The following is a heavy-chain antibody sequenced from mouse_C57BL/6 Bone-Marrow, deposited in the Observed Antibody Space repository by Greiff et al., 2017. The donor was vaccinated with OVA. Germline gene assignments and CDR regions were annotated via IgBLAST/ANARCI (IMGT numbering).Heavy chain of an antibody. J-gene: IGHJ1*03. V-gene: IGHV1-55*01. Sequence: QVQLQQPGAELVKPGASVKMSCKASGYTFTSYWITWVKQRPGQGLEWIGDIYPGSGSTNYNEKFKSKATLTVDPSSSTAYMQLSSLTSEDSAVYYCARCTTVVATDWYFDVWGTGTTVTVSS. D-gene: IGHD1-1*01. CDR3: ARCTTVVATDWYFDV. CDR2: IYPGSGST. CDR1: GYTFTSYW.